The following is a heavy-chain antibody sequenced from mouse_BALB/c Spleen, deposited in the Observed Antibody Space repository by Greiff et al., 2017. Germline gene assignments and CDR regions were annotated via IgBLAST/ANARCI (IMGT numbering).Heavy chain of an antibody. CDR3: ARETYHGNYEFAY. Sequence: EVKLMESGGGLVQPGGSRKLSCAASGFTFSSFGMHWVRQAPEKGLEWVAYISSGSSTIYYADTVKGRFTISRDNPKNTLFLQMTSLRSEDTAMYYCARETYHGNYEFAYWGQGTLVTVSA. CDR2: ISSGSSTI. D-gene: IGHD2-10*01. CDR1: GFTFSSFG. V-gene: IGHV5-17*02. J-gene: IGHJ3*01.